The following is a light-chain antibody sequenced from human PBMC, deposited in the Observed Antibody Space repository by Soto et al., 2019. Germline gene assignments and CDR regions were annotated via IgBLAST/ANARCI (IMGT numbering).Light chain of an antibody. CDR3: QQYGSSPWT. CDR2: LAS. CDR1: QSITNNY. J-gene: IGKJ1*01. V-gene: IGKV3-20*01. Sequence: EIVLTQSPGTLSLSLGERATLSCRASQSITNNYLAWYQQKPGQAPRLLIYLASNRAAGIPDRFSGSGSGADVTRTINRLEPEDFAVYHCQQYGSSPWTFGQGTKVDIK.